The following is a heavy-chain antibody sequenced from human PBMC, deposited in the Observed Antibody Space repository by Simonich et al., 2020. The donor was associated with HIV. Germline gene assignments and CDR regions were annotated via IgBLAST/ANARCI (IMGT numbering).Heavy chain of an antibody. V-gene: IGHV4-34*01. J-gene: IGHJ1*01. CDR2: INNSGST. D-gene: IGHD6-13*01. CDR1: GGSFSGYY. CDR3: ARLTAGGLGEYFQH. Sequence: QVQLQQWGAGLLKPSETLSLTCAVYGGSFSGYYWSWNRQPPGKGLEWIGEINNSGSTNYNPSLKSRVTISVDTSKNQFSLKLSSVTAADTAVYYCARLTAGGLGEYFQHWGQGTLVTVSS.